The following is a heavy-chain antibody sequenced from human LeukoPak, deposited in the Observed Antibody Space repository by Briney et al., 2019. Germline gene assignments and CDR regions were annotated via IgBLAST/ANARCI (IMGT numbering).Heavy chain of an antibody. V-gene: IGHV3-30*18. J-gene: IGHJ4*02. CDR2: ISYDGSNK. Sequence: KTGGSLRLSCAAAGFTFSSYGMHSVRQASGKGLEWVAVISYDGSNKYYADSVKGRFTISRDNSKNTLYLQMNSLRAEDTAVYYCAKGLGYFSGGSCSAGYWGQGTLVTVSS. D-gene: IGHD2-15*01. CDR1: GFTFSSYG. CDR3: AKGLGYFSGGSCSAGY.